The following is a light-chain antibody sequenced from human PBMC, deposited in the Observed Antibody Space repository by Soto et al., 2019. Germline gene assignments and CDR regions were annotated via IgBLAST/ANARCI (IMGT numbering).Light chain of an antibody. V-gene: IGKV3-11*01. CDR2: DAS. CDR3: QQRSKWPPLT. Sequence: EVVLTKYPATLSLSPGERATLSCRASQSVSSYLAWYQQKPGQAPRLLIYDASNRATGIPARFSGSGSGTDFTLTISSLEPEDFAVYYCQQRSKWPPLTFGGGTKVEIK. J-gene: IGKJ4*01. CDR1: QSVSSY.